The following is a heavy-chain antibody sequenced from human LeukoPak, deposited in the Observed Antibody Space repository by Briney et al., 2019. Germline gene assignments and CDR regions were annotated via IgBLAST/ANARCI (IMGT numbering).Heavy chain of an antibody. J-gene: IGHJ4*02. CDR1: GFTFSRNS. CDR2: ISSSTSYI. V-gene: IGHV3-21*01. Sequence: GGSLRLSCAASGFTFSRNSLNWVRQAPGKGLEWVSSISSSTSYIYYADSVKGRFTISRDNAKNSLYLQMNSLRAEDTAVYYCARAGGSYYFDYWGQGTLVTVSS. D-gene: IGHD1-26*01. CDR3: ARAGGSYYFDY.